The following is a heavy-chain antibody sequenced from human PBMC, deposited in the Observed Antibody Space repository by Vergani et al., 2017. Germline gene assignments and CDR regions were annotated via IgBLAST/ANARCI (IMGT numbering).Heavy chain of an antibody. CDR3: ARDSAVIRYYCGMDV. CDR1: GFTFSSYA. CDR2: ISGSGGST. J-gene: IGHJ6*02. V-gene: IGHV3-23*01. D-gene: IGHD4-23*01. Sequence: EVQLLESGGGLVQPGGSLRLSCAASGFTFSSYAMSWVRQAPGKGLEWVSAISGSGGSTYYADSVKGRFTISRDNSKNTLYLQMNSLRAEDTAVYYCARDSAVIRYYCGMDVWGQGTTVTVSS.